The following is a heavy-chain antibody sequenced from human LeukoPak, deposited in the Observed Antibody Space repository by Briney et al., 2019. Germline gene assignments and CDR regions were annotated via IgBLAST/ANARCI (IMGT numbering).Heavy chain of an antibody. J-gene: IGHJ4*02. CDR3: ARAGYYDSSGYNDY. Sequence: SVKVSCKAAGATFSSYAISWVRQAPGQGLEWMGGIIPIFGTANYAQKFQGRVTITTDESTSTAYMELSSLRSEDTAVYYCARAGYYDSSGYNDYWGQGTLVTVSS. D-gene: IGHD3-22*01. V-gene: IGHV1-69*05. CDR2: IIPIFGTA. CDR1: GATFSSYA.